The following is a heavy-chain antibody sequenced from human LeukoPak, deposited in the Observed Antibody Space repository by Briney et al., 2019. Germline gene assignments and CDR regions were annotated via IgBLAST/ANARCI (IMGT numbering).Heavy chain of an antibody. CDR3: ARDRGIVVVPAATNWFDP. V-gene: IGHV1-69*01. D-gene: IGHD2-2*01. J-gene: IGHJ5*02. CDR2: IIPIFGTA. Sequence: SVKVSCKASGGTFSSYAISWVRQAPGQGLEWMGGIIPIFGTADYAQKFQGRVTITADESTSTAYMELSSLRSEDTAVYYCARDRGIVVVPAATNWFDPWGQGTLVTVSS. CDR1: GGTFSSYA.